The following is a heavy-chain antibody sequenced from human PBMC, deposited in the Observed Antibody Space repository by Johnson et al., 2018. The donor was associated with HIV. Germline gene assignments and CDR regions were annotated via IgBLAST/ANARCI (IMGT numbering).Heavy chain of an antibody. CDR1: GFTVSSNY. Sequence: VQLVESGGGLIQPGGSLRLSCAASGFTVSSNYMSWVRQAPGKGLEWVSVIYSGGSTYYADSVKGRFTIARDNSKNTLYRQMKRLRADDTAVYDCAGEFGDLGAFDIWGQGTMVTVSS. V-gene: IGHV3-53*01. D-gene: IGHD3-16*01. J-gene: IGHJ3*02. CDR3: AGEFGDLGAFDI. CDR2: IYSGGST.